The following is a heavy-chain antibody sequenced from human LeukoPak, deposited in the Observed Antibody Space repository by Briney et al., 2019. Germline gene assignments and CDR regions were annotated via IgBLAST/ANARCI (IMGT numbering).Heavy chain of an antibody. CDR1: GYTFTSYG. Sequence: ASVKVSCKASGYTFTSYGISWVRQAPGQGLEWMGWISAYNGNTNYAQKLQGRVTMTTDTSTSTAYMELSSLRSEDTAVYYCARGMDFWSGYYKSGWFDPWGQGTLVTVSS. J-gene: IGHJ5*02. CDR2: ISAYNGNT. D-gene: IGHD3-3*01. CDR3: ARGMDFWSGYYKSGWFDP. V-gene: IGHV1-18*01.